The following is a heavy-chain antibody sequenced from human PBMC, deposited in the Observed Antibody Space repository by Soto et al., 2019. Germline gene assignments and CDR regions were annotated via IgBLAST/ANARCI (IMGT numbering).Heavy chain of an antibody. CDR2: LWYDGSKE. D-gene: IGHD6-13*01. J-gene: IGHJ4*02. Sequence: QVQLVESGGGVVQPGGSRRLSCVASGFTFSNYGIHWVRQAPGKGLEWVAVLWYDGSKEYYVDSVRGRFTISRDNSKNTLYLQMNNLRAEDTAVYYCARGTGQQAPDFFDCWGQGAQVTVSA. CDR3: ARGTGQQAPDFFDC. CDR1: GFTFSNYG. V-gene: IGHV3-33*01.